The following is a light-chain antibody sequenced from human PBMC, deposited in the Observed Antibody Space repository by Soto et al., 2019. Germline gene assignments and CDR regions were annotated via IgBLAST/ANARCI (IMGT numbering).Light chain of an antibody. CDR2: DVS. Sequence: DIVLTQSPATLSLSPGESATLSCRASQSLRNYLAWYQQKPGQPPRLLIYDVSKRATGIPDRFSGSGSGTDFTLTINSLEPEDFAVYYCQQRSNWPPVSFGGGTKVQIK. V-gene: IGKV3-11*01. CDR3: QQRSNWPPVS. J-gene: IGKJ4*01. CDR1: QSLRNY.